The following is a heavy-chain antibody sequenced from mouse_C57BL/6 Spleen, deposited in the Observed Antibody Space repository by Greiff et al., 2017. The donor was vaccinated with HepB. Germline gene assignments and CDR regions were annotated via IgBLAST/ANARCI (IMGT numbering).Heavy chain of an antibody. CDR1: GFTFSDYG. CDR2: ISSGSSTI. Sequence: DVHLVESGGGLVKPGGSLKLSCAASGFTFSDYGMHWVRQAPEKGLEWVAYISSGSSTIYYADTVKGRFTISRDNAKNTLFLQMTSLRSEDTAMYYCARAGGDFDVWGKGATVTVSS. V-gene: IGHV5-17*01. J-gene: IGHJ1*03. CDR3: ARAGGDFDV.